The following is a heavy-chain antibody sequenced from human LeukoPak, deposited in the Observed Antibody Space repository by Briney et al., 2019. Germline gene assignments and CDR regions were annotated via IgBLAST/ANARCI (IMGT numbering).Heavy chain of an antibody. CDR3: ARDLNAYCSSTSCYGWFDP. Sequence: GGSLRLSCAASGFTFSSYGMHWVRQAPGKGLEWVAVISYDGSNKYYADSVKGRFTISRDNSKNSLYLQMNSLRAEDTAVYYCARDLNAYCSSTSCYGWFDPWGQGTLVTVSS. J-gene: IGHJ5*02. V-gene: IGHV3-30*03. D-gene: IGHD2-2*01. CDR1: GFTFSSYG. CDR2: ISYDGSNK.